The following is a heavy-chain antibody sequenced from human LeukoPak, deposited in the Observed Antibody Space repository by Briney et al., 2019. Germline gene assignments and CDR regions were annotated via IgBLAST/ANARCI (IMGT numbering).Heavy chain of an antibody. J-gene: IGHJ4*02. CDR3: ARGGSDTAMAHDY. CDR2: INRGGSRT. Sequence: GGSLRLSCTASGFTFSNHWMHWVRQAPGKGLMWVSRINRGGSRTDYADSVKGRFTISRDDAKNTLYLQLNSLRAEDTAVYFCARGGSDTAMAHDYWGQGTLVTVSS. V-gene: IGHV3-74*01. D-gene: IGHD5-18*01. CDR1: GFTFSNHW.